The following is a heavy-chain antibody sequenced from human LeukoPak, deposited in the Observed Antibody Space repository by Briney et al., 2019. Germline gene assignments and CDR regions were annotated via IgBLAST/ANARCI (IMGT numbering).Heavy chain of an antibody. V-gene: IGHV1-69*05. D-gene: IGHD2-15*01. CDR1: GGTFSSYA. J-gene: IGHJ4*02. Sequence: SVNVSCKASGGTFSSYAISWVRQAPGQGLEWMGRIIPIFGTADYAQKFQGRVTITTDESTNTAYMELSSLRSEDTAVYYCARDARGYCSGGSCLFDYWGQGTLVTVSS. CDR2: IIPIFGTA. CDR3: ARDARGYCSGGSCLFDY.